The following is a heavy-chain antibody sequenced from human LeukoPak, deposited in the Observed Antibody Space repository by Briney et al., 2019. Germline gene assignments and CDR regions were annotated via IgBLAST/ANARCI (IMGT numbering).Heavy chain of an antibody. J-gene: IGHJ4*02. CDR1: GFTFSSYA. V-gene: IGHV3-23*01. CDR3: AKSSGEILPRLLDY. Sequence: GGSLRLSCAASGFTFSSYAMSWVRQAPGKGLEWVSAISGSGGSTYYADSVKGRFTISRDNSKNALYLQMNSLRAEDTAVYYCAKSSGEILPRLLDYWGQGTLVTVSS. D-gene: IGHD3-10*01. CDR2: ISGSGGST.